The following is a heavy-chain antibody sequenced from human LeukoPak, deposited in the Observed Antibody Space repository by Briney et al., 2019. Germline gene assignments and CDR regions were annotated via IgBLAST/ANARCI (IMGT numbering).Heavy chain of an antibody. CDR3: ASVGDGYCSSTSCPADY. Sequence: SGTLSLTCAVSGGSISSSNWWSWVRQPPGKGLEWIGEIYHSGSTNYNPSLKSRVTISVDTSKNQSSLKLSSVTAADTAVYYCASVGDGYCSSTSCPADYWGQGTLATVSS. CDR1: GGSISSSNW. J-gene: IGHJ4*02. CDR2: IYHSGST. V-gene: IGHV4-4*02. D-gene: IGHD2-2*01.